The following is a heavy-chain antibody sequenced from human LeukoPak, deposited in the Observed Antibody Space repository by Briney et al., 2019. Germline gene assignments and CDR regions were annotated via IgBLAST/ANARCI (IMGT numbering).Heavy chain of an antibody. V-gene: IGHV4-59*01. CDR3: ARVGSVSGDFDY. J-gene: IGHJ4*02. Sequence: PSETLSLTCTASGGSISSYYWNWIRQTPGKGLEWIGYIYYSGSTNYNPSLKSRVTISVDTSKNQFSLKLSSVTAADTAVYYCARVGSVSGDFDYWGQGTLVTVSS. D-gene: IGHD5/OR15-5a*01. CDR1: GGSISSYY. CDR2: IYYSGST.